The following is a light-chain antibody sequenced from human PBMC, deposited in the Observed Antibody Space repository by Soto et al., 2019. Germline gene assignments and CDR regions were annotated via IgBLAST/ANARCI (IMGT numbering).Light chain of an antibody. CDR3: QQYDNLPIT. CDR1: QDISNY. CDR2: DAS. V-gene: IGKV1-33*01. J-gene: IGKJ4*01. Sequence: DIQMTQSPSSLSASVGDRVTITCQASQDISNYLNWYQQKPGKAPKLLIYDASNLETGVPSRFSGSGSGTDFTFTISSLQPEDSAPYYCQQYDNLPITFGGGTKVEIK.